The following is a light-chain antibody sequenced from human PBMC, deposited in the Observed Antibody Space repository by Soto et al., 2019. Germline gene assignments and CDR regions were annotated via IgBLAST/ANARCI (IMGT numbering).Light chain of an antibody. Sequence: IQMTQFPSSLSASVGDRVTITCRAGQTVIRYLNWYQQKPGRDPNLLIYAVSNLQSGVPSRFSGSGSGTEFTLTISDLQPADFATYYCQQSDSTLFTFGPGTKVEIK. CDR2: AVS. J-gene: IGKJ3*01. CDR3: QQSDSTLFT. V-gene: IGKV1-39*01. CDR1: QTVIRY.